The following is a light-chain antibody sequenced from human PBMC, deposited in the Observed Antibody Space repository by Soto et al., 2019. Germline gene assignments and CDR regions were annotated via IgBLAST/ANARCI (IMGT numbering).Light chain of an antibody. CDR2: EVN. V-gene: IGLV2-8*01. Sequence: QSALTQPPSASGSPGQAVTISCTGTSSDVGAHGYVSWYQQNPGKAPKLMLYEVNERPSGVPDRFSGSKSGNTASLTVSGLQADDEGNYYCSSYAGGNNWVFGGGTQLTVL. CDR1: SSDVGAHGY. CDR3: SSYAGGNNWV. J-gene: IGLJ3*02.